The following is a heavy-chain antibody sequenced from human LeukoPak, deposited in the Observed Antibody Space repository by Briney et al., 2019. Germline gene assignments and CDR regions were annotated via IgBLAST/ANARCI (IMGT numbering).Heavy chain of an antibody. CDR3: ARVAGLKGRWGYYGDNPGGDWLGP. CDR1: GYTFTSYG. J-gene: IGHJ5*02. CDR2: ISAYNGNT. D-gene: IGHD4-17*01. Sequence: ASVKVSCKASGYTFTSYGISWVRHAPGQGLEWMGWISAYNGNTDNAQKVQGRVTMTTDTSTSTAYMELRSLRSDDTAVYYCARVAGLKGRWGYYGDNPGGDWLGPWGQGTLVTVSS. V-gene: IGHV1-18*01.